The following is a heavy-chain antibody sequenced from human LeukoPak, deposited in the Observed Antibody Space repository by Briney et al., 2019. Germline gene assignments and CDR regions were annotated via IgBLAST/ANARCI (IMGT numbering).Heavy chain of an antibody. Sequence: GGALRLSCAASGFTFSRHYMSWVRQAPGKGLEWVSTLTGSGVGTYYADSVKSRFTISRDNSKNTLFLQMHNLRVDDTAVYYCATPPSTTGTSAWAQGTLVSVSS. CDR1: GFTFSRHY. CDR2: LTGSGVGT. D-gene: IGHD1-14*01. V-gene: IGHV3-23*01. J-gene: IGHJ5*02. CDR3: ATPPSTTGTSA.